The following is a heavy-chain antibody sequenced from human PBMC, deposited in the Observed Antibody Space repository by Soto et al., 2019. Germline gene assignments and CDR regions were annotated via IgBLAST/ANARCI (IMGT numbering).Heavy chain of an antibody. Sequence: QVQLVESGGGVVQPGRSPRLSCAASGFTFSSYAMHWVRQAPGKGLEWVAVISYDGSNKYYADSVKGRFTISRDNSKNTLYLQMNSLRAEDTAVYYCARDRGTQHWGQGTLVTVSS. CDR2: ISYDGSNK. J-gene: IGHJ1*01. CDR1: GFTFSSYA. D-gene: IGHD3-10*01. CDR3: ARDRGTQH. V-gene: IGHV3-30-3*01.